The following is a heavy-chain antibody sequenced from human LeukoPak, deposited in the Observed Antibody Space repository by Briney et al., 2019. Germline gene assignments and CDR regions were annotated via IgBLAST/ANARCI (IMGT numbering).Heavy chain of an antibody. Sequence: GGSLRLSCAASGFTFSSHWMSWVRQAPGKGLEWVANINQDGTSEKYVDSVKGRFTISRDNAKNTLYLQMNSLRAEDTAVYYCARRYCSSTSCYEDYWGQGTLVTVSS. J-gene: IGHJ4*02. V-gene: IGHV3-7*01. CDR2: INQDGTSE. CDR3: ARRYCSSTSCYEDY. CDR1: GFTFSSHW. D-gene: IGHD2-2*01.